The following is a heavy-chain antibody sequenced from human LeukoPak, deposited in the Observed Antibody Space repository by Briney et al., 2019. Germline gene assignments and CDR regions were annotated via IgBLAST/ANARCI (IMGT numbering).Heavy chain of an antibody. Sequence: GRSLRLSCAASGFSFSNYAMHWVRQAPGKGLEWVAVISYDAGNKYYADSVKGRLTISRDNSKNTLYLQMNSLRAEDTAVYYCARNEIKSPTTVTPNGMDVWGQGTTVTVSS. CDR3: ARNEIKSPTTVTPNGMDV. D-gene: IGHD4-17*01. J-gene: IGHJ6*02. CDR2: ISYDAGNK. CDR1: GFSFSNYA. V-gene: IGHV3-30*04.